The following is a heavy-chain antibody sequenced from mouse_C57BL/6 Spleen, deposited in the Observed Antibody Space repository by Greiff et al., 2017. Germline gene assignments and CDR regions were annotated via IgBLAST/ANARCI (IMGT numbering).Heavy chain of an antibody. CDR1: GFTFSSYA. CDR2: LSDGGSYT. Sequence: EVQLVESGGGLVKPGGSLKLSCAASGFTFSSYAMSWVRQTPEKRLEWVATLSDGGSYTYYPDNVKGRFTISRDNAKNNLYLQMSHLKSEDTAMYYCARETTVEPWYFDVWGTGTTVTVSS. J-gene: IGHJ1*03. V-gene: IGHV5-4*01. D-gene: IGHD1-1*01. CDR3: ARETTVEPWYFDV.